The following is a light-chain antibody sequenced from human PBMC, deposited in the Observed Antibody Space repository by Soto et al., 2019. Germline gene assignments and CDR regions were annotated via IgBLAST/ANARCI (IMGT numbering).Light chain of an antibody. CDR3: QQSNSTPWT. Sequence: DIQMTQSPSSLSASVGDRVTITCRASQSISSYLNWYQQKPGKAPKLLISAASSLQSGVPSRFSGSGSGTDFTLTISSLQPEDFATYCCQQSNSTPWTFGQGTKVEIK. CDR1: QSISSY. J-gene: IGKJ1*01. CDR2: AAS. V-gene: IGKV1-39*01.